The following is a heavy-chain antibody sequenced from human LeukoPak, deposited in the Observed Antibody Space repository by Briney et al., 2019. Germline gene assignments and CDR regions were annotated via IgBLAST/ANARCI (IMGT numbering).Heavy chain of an antibody. CDR2: ISSSSGYI. CDR1: GFTFSSYS. D-gene: IGHD4-17*01. J-gene: IGHJ4*02. Sequence: GGSLRLSCAASGFTFSSYSMNWVRQAPGKGLEWVSSISSSSGYIYYADSVKGRFTISRDNAKNSLYLQMNSLRAEDTAVYYCARASYTVTPDYWGQGTLVTVSS. V-gene: IGHV3-21*01. CDR3: ARASYTVTPDY.